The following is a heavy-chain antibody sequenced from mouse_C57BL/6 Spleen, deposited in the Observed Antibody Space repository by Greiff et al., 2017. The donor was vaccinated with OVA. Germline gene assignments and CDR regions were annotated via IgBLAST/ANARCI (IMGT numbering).Heavy chain of an antibody. CDR2: IWGDGST. D-gene: IGHD2-4*01. CDR1: GFSLTSYG. Sequence: QVQLQQSGPGLVAPSQSLSITCTVSGFSLTSYGVSWVRQPPGKGLEWLGVIWGDGSTNYHSALISRLSISKDNSKSQVFLKLNSLQTDDTATYYCAKGPFYYDYDDGSGDAMDYWGQGTSVTVSS. CDR3: AKGPFYYDYDDGSGDAMDY. J-gene: IGHJ4*01. V-gene: IGHV2-3*01.